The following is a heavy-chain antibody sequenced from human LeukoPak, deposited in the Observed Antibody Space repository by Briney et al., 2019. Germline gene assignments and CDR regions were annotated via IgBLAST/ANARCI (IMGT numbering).Heavy chain of an antibody. J-gene: IGHJ5*02. CDR1: GGSISSGGYY. V-gene: IGHV4-31*03. CDR3: ARGVKYAQYCSSYWFDP. CDR2: IYYSGST. D-gene: IGHD6-13*01. Sequence: SETLSLTCTVSGGSISSGGYYWSWIRQHPGKGLEWIGYIYYSGSTYYNPSLKSRVTISVDTSKNQFSLKLSSVTAADTAVYYCARGVKYAQYCSSYWFDPWGQGTLVTVSS.